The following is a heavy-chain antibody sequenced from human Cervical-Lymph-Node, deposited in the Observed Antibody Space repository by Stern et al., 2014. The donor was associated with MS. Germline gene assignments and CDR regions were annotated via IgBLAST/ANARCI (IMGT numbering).Heavy chain of an antibody. Sequence: QVQLVQSGAEVKKPGASLKVSCKASGYTFTDYYMHWVRQAPAQGLEWMGWINPNSGVTNSAQKFQGRVTLTRDTSITTAYMELSRLTSDDTAVYYCATYCSTGSCQGYFDSWGQGTLVTVSS. J-gene: IGHJ4*02. CDR1: GYTFTDYY. CDR2: INPNSGVT. V-gene: IGHV1-2*02. D-gene: IGHD2-15*01. CDR3: ATYCSTGSCQGYFDS.